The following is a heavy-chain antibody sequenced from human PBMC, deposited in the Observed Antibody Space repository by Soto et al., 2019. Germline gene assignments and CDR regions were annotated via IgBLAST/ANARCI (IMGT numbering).Heavy chain of an antibody. Sequence: QVQLVQSGAEVQKPGSSVKVSCKASGGTFSSYAISWVRQAPGQGLEWMGGIIPIFGTANYAQKFQGRVTITADESTSTAYMELSSLRSEDTAVYYCARMALAYYYDSSGYYYYFDYWGQGTLVTVSS. CDR2: IIPIFGTA. CDR3: ARMALAYYYDSSGYYYYFDY. CDR1: GGTFSSYA. V-gene: IGHV1-69*01. D-gene: IGHD3-22*01. J-gene: IGHJ4*02.